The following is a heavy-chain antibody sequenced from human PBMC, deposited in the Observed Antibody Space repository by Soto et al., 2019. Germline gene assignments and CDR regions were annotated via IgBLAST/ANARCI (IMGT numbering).Heavy chain of an antibody. CDR3: TTDGSATVDCRDGYYYGMDV. CDR2: IKSKTDGGTT. Sequence: EVQLVESGGGLVKPGGSLRLSCAASGFTFSNAWMNWVRQAPGKGLEWVGRIKSKTDGGTTDYAAPVKGRFTISRDDSKNTLYLQMNSLKTEDTAVYYCTTDGSATVDCRDGYYYGMDVWGQGTTVTVSS. D-gene: IGHD4-4*01. CDR1: GFTFSNAW. V-gene: IGHV3-15*07. J-gene: IGHJ6*02.